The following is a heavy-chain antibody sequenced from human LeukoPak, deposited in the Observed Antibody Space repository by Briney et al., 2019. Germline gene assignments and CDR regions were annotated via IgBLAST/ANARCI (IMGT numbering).Heavy chain of an antibody. V-gene: IGHV3-21*01. CDR3: ARPARGDYVENWFDP. J-gene: IGHJ5*02. Sequence: GGSLRLSCAASGFTFSSYSMNWVRQAPGKGLEWVSSISSGSSYIYYADSVKGRFTISRDNAKNSLYLQMNSLRAKDTAVYYCARPARGDYVENWFDPWGQGTLVTVSS. D-gene: IGHD4-17*01. CDR2: ISSGSSYI. CDR1: GFTFSSYS.